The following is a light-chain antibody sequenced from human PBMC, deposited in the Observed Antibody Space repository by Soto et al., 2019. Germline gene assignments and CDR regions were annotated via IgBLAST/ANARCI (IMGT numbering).Light chain of an antibody. V-gene: IGKV1-39*01. J-gene: IGKJ5*01. CDR2: TAS. CDR1: QSISSH. Sequence: IRLTQSPSTLSASVGVTVTITCRASQSISSHLNWYQQKKGKAPNXLMYTASNLQSGVPSRFSGSGYGTDFTLTISSLQTEDFATYYCQQSYSTPISFGQGTRLEI. CDR3: QQSYSTPIS.